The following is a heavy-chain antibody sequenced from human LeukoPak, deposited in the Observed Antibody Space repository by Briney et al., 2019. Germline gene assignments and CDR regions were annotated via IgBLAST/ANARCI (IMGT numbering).Heavy chain of an antibody. CDR2: ISSSSSYI. CDR1: GFTFSSYS. Sequence: GGSLRLSCAASGFTFSSYSMNWVRQAPGKGLEWVSSISSSSSYIYHADSVKGRFTISRDNAKNSLYLQMNSLRAEDTAVYYCARGLPTLGVYYGMDVWGQGTTVTVSS. CDR3: ARGLPTLGVYYGMDV. J-gene: IGHJ6*02. V-gene: IGHV3-21*01.